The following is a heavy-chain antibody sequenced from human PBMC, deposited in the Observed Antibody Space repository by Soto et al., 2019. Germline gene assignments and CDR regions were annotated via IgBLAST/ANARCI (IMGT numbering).Heavy chain of an antibody. V-gene: IGHV3-23*01. J-gene: IGHJ4*02. CDR1: GFTFSSYA. CDR3: AKDIRWLVLSPIDY. D-gene: IGHD6-19*01. Sequence: PGGSLRLSCAASGFTFSSYAMSWVRQAPGKGLEWVSAISGSGGSTYYADSVKGRFTISRDNSKNTLYLQMNSLRAEDTAVYYCAKDIRWLVLSPIDYWGQGTLVTVSS. CDR2: ISGSGGST.